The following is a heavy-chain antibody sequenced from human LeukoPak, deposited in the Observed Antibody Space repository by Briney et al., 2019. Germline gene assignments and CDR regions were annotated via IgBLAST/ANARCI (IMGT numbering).Heavy chain of an antibody. CDR3: ARGRYCSSTSCYRRGYYYYGMDV. V-gene: IGHV4-30-2*01. CDR2: IYHSGST. J-gene: IGHJ6*02. CDR1: GGSISSGGYS. D-gene: IGHD2-2*02. Sequence: PAETLSLTCAVSGGSISSGGYSWSWIRQPPGKGLEWMGYIYHSGSTYYNPSLKSRVTISVDRSKNQFSLKLSSVTAADTAVYYCARGRYCSSTSCYRRGYYYYGMDVWGQGTTVAVSS.